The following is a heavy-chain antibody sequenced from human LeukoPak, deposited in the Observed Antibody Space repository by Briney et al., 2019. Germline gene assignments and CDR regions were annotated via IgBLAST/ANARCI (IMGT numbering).Heavy chain of an antibody. CDR1: GSISTGGYY. CDR2: NYYRGSG. D-gene: IGHD2-15*01. CDR3: ARAARYCSGGICYFFDY. J-gene: IGHJ4*02. Sequence: SETLSLTCSVSGSISTGGYYCSWIRQQPAKGLEWMGYNYYRGSGHYNPSLKSRITISVDRSRDQFSLTLSSVTAADTAVYYCARAARYCSGGICYFFDYWGRGTLVTVSS. V-gene: IGHV4-31*03.